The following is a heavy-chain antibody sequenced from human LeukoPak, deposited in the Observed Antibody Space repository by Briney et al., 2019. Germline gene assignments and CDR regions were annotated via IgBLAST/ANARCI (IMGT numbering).Heavy chain of an antibody. Sequence: GGSLRLSCAASGFTFSSYSMNWVRQAPGKGLEWVSYISSSSSTIYYADSVKGRFTISRDNAKNSLYLQMNSLRAEDTAVYYCAKDLERHIVVVTASAVDYWGQGTLVTVSS. D-gene: IGHD2-21*02. CDR3: AKDLERHIVVVTASAVDY. V-gene: IGHV3-48*04. J-gene: IGHJ4*02. CDR1: GFTFSSYS. CDR2: ISSSSSTI.